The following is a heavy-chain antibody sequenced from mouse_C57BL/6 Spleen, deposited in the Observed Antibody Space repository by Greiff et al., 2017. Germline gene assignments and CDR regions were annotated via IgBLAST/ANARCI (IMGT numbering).Heavy chain of an antibody. V-gene: IGHV1-59*01. Sequence: QVQLQQPGAELVRPGTSVKLSCKASGYTFTSYWMHWVKQRPGQGLEWIGVIDPSDSYTNYNQKFKGKATLTVDTSSSTAYMQLSSLTSEDSAVYYCARDGSLFDYWGQGTPLTVSS. D-gene: IGHD1-1*01. CDR1: GYTFTSYW. J-gene: IGHJ2*01. CDR2: IDPSDSYT. CDR3: ARDGSLFDY.